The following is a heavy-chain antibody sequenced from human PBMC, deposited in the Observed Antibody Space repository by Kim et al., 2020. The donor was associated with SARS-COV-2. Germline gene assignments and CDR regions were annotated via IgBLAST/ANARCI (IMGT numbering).Heavy chain of an antibody. V-gene: IGHV3-33*01. CDR1: GFSFSGYG. Sequence: GGSLRLSCVASGFSFSGYGMHWVRQAPGKGLEWVALIWNDGNNKYYADSVEGRFTISRDNSKNTLYLQMNSLRVEDTAVYHCARRGLLWFGGFSYYAMDVWGQGTTVTVSS. D-gene: IGHD3-10*01. CDR3: ARRGLLWFGGFSYYAMDV. CDR2: IWNDGNNK. J-gene: IGHJ6*02.